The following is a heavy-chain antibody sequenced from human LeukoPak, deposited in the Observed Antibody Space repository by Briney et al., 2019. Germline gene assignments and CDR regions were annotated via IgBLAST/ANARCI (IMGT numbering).Heavy chain of an antibody. D-gene: IGHD1-26*01. CDR2: VIPMVGTA. V-gene: IGHV1-69*01. Sequence: ASVKVSCKASGGTFSTYVISWVRQAPGQGLEWMGGVIPMVGTANIAQKFQGRVTITADESTSTAYMEVSSLRSDDTAVYYCAKDFRSIVGATCFDYWGQGTLVTVSS. CDR3: AKDFRSIVGATCFDY. CDR1: GGTFSTYV. J-gene: IGHJ4*02.